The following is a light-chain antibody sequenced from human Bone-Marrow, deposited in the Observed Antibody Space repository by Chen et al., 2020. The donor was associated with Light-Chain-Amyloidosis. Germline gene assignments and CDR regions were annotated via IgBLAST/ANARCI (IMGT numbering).Light chain of an antibody. Sequence: SYVLTQPSSVSVAPGQTATIACGGNNIGSTSVHWYQQTPGQPPLLVVYDDSDRPSGIPELLSGSSCGNTATLTISGVEAGDAADYYCQVWDRSSDRPVFGGGTKLTVL. CDR2: DDS. J-gene: IGLJ3*02. V-gene: IGLV3-21*02. CDR3: QVWDRSSDRPV. CDR1: NIGSTS.